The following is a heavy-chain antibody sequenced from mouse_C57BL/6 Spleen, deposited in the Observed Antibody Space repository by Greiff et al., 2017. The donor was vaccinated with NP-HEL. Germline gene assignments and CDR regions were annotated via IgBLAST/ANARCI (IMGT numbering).Heavy chain of an antibody. J-gene: IGHJ2*01. CDR1: GYAFSSSW. V-gene: IGHV1-82*01. Sequence: VQLQESGPELVKPGASVKISCKASGYAFSSSWMNWVKQRPGKGLEWIGRIYPGDGDTNYNGKFKGKATLTADKSSSTAYMQLSSLTSEDSAVYFCARFTTVVAGNYFDYWGQGTTLTVSS. CDR2: IYPGDGDT. CDR3: ARFTTVVAGNYFDY. D-gene: IGHD1-1*01.